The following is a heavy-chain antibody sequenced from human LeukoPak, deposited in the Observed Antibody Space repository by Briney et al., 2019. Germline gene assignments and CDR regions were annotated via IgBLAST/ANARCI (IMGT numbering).Heavy chain of an antibody. CDR3: ARETPDSGGYWFDY. CDR2: IIPILGIA. CDR1: GGTFSSYA. D-gene: IGHD3-22*01. V-gene: IGHV1-69*04. Sequence: SVKVSCKASGGTFSSYAISWVRQAPGQGLEWMGRIIPILGIANYAQKFQGRVTITADKSTSTAYMELSSLRSEDTAVYYCARETPDSGGYWFDYWGQGTLVTVSS. J-gene: IGHJ4*02.